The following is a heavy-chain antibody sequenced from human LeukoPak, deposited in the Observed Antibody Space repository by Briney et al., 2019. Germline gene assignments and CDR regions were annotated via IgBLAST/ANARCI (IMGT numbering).Heavy chain of an antibody. CDR2: ISGSGGST. CDR1: GFTFSSYA. J-gene: IGHJ4*02. Sequence: GSLRLSCAASGFTFSSYAMSWVRQAPGKGLEWVSAISGSGGSTYYADSVKGRFTISRDNSKNTLYLQMNSLRAEDTAVYYCAKVRPNYDFWSGYYWGFDYWGQGTQVTVSS. D-gene: IGHD3-3*01. V-gene: IGHV3-23*01. CDR3: AKVRPNYDFWSGYYWGFDY.